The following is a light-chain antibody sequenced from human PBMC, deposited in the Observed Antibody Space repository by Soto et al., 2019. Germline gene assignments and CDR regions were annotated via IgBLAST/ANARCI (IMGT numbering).Light chain of an antibody. CDR2: GAS. V-gene: IGKV3-15*01. Sequence: GTTQSRDAQTVSLGGTSTIYCRASQSISDTLAWYQKKPGQAPRLLIHGASTRATGFPARFSVIWSGTDLTINISSLQSADVPVYYCQQYNNWPWTCPQGTKVDI. CDR1: QSISDT. J-gene: IGKJ1*01. CDR3: QQYNNWPWT.